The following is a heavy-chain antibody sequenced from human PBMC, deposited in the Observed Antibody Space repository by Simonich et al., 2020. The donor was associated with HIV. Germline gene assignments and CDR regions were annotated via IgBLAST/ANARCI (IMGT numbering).Heavy chain of an antibody. D-gene: IGHD3-10*01. V-gene: IGHV3-9*01. J-gene: IGHJ4*02. CDR1: GFTFYDYA. CDR3: AKDKGAYYGSGSPVY. Sequence: EVQLVESGGGVVQPGRSLRLSCAASGFTFYDYAMHWVRQAPGKGLEWVSGISWNSGSIGYADSVKGRFTISRDNAKNSLYLQMNSLRAEDTALYYCAKDKGAYYGSGSPVYWGQGTLVTVSS. CDR2: ISWNSGSI.